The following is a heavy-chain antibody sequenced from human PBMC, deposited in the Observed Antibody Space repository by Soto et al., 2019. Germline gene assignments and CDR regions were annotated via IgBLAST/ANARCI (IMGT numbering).Heavy chain of an antibody. D-gene: IGHD3-10*01. CDR1: GFSLSTSGVG. V-gene: IGHV2-5*02. Sequence: QITLKESGPSLVKPTQTLALTCTFSGFSLSTSGVGVGWIRQPPGKALEWLALIYWDDDKRYSPALKSRLTITKDTSKNQVVLTMTNMDPVDTATYYCAHSIISLGYFDYWGQGTLVTVSS. CDR3: AHSIISLGYFDY. CDR2: IYWDDDK. J-gene: IGHJ4*02.